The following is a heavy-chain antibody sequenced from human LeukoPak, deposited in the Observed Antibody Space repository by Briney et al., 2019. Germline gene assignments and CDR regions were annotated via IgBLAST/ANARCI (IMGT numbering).Heavy chain of an antibody. CDR2: INHSGST. CDR3: ARGGYDFWSGYYGSRKGGFDY. D-gene: IGHD3-3*01. J-gene: IGHJ4*02. CDR1: GGSFSGYY. Sequence: SETLSLTCAVYGGSFSGYYWSWIRQPPGKGLEWIGEINHSGSTNYNPSLESRVTISVDTSKNQFSLKLSSVTAADTAVYYCARGGYDFWSGYYGSRKGGFDYWGQGTLVTVSS. V-gene: IGHV4-34*01.